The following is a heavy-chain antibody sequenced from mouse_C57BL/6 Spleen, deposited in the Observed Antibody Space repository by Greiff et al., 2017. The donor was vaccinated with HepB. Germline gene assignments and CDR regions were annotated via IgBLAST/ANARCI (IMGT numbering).Heavy chain of an antibody. CDR3: AREGYDGAFAY. CDR1: GYSITSGYY. CDR2: ISYDGSN. J-gene: IGHJ3*01. Sequence: EVQRVESGPGLVKPSQSLSLTCSVPGYSITSGYYWNWIRQFPGNKLEWMGYISYDGSNNYNPSLKNRISITRDTSKNQFFLKLNSVTTEDTATYYCAREGYDGAFAYWGQGTLVTVSA. V-gene: IGHV3-6*01. D-gene: IGHD2-2*01.